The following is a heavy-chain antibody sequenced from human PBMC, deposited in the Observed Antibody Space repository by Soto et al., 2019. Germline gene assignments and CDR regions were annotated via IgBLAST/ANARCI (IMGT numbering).Heavy chain of an antibody. CDR2: ISGSGGST. CDR3: AKGGSSGWYIRCPTNGPDY. J-gene: IGHJ4*02. V-gene: IGHV3-23*01. D-gene: IGHD6-19*01. Sequence: GGSLRLSCAASGFTFSSYAMSWVRQAPGKGLEWVSAISGSGGSTYYADSVKGRFTISRDNSKNTLYLQMNSLRAEDTAVYYCAKGGSSGWYIRCPTNGPDYWGQGTLVTVSS. CDR1: GFTFSSYA.